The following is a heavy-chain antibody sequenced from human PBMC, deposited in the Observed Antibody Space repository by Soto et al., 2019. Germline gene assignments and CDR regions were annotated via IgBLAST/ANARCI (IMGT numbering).Heavy chain of an antibody. V-gene: IGHV4-39*01. CDR2: IYYSGST. J-gene: IGHJ4*02. CDR3: ARRDCSSTSCFPFDY. CDR1: GGSISSSSYC. D-gene: IGHD2-2*01. Sequence: SETLPLTCTVSGGSISSSSYCWGWIRKPPGKGLEWIGSIYYSGSTYYNPSLKSRVTISVDTSKNQFSLKLSSVTAADTAVYYCARRDCSSTSCFPFDYWGQGTLVTVSS.